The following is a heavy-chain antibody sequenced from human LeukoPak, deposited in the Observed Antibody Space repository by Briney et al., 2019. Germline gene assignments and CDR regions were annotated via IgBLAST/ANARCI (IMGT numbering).Heavy chain of an antibody. CDR3: AKDPVIGAPHVFDI. Sequence: PGGSLRLSCAASGFIFSTYAMSWVRQAPGKGLEWVSAISGGISMKPYYADSVQGRFPISRDNSKNTLYLQMNSLRDDDTAVYYCAKDPVIGAPHVFDIWGQGTMVTVSS. CDR1: GFIFSTYA. CDR2: ISGGISMKP. V-gene: IGHV3-23*01. J-gene: IGHJ3*02.